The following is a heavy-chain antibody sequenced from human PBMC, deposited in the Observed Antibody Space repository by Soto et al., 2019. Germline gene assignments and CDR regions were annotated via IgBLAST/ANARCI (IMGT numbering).Heavy chain of an antibody. CDR3: ARDRLYYYGSGSYYVWLDP. CDR1: GYTSTNYG. V-gene: IGHV1-3*01. D-gene: IGHD3-10*01. Sequence: GASVKVSCKASGYTSTNYGMHWVRQAPGQRLEWMGWINAGSGNTKYSQKFQGRVTITRDTSTSTAYMELSSLRSDDTAVYYCARDRLYYYGSGSYYVWLDPWGQGTLVTVSS. CDR2: INAGSGNT. J-gene: IGHJ5*02.